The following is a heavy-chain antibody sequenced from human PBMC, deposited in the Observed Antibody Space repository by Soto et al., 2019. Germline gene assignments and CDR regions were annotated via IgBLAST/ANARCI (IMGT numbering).Heavy chain of an antibody. Sequence: GGSLRLSCAASGFTFSSYAMHWVRQAPGKGLEWVAVISYDGSNKYYADSVKGRFTISRDNSKNTLYLQMNSLRAEDTAVYYCARAGCNWNDAGYYDGMDVWGQGTTVTVSS. CDR3: ARAGCNWNDAGYYDGMDV. CDR2: ISYDGSNK. J-gene: IGHJ6*02. V-gene: IGHV3-30-3*01. CDR1: GFTFSSYA. D-gene: IGHD1-1*01.